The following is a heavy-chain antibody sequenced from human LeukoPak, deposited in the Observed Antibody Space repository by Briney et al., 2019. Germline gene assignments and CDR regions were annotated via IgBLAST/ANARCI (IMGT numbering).Heavy chain of an antibody. Sequence: SETLSLTCTVSGGSISSSSYYWGWIRQPPGKGLEWIGSMYYSGSTYYNPSLKSRVTMSVDTSKNQFSLKLSSVTAADTAVYYCAKEGGFREFSYFDNWGQGTLVTVSS. V-gene: IGHV4-39*07. J-gene: IGHJ4*02. CDR3: AKEGGFREFSYFDN. CDR2: MYYSGST. CDR1: GGSISSSSYY. D-gene: IGHD3-10*01.